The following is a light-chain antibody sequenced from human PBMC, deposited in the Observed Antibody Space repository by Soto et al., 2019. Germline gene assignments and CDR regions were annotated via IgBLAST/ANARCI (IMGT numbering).Light chain of an antibody. CDR1: SXNIGAGYD. CDR2: GKR. V-gene: IGLV1-40*01. CDR3: QSYDSSLSGYV. J-gene: IGLJ1*01. Sequence: QSVLTQPPSVSGAPGQRVTISCTGSSXNIGAGYDVQWYQKLQGTAQKILIYGKRNRPSGVPERFYGSKSGKSAYMAINGLKAEDEDDYYCQSYDSSLSGYVFGTGTKVTVL.